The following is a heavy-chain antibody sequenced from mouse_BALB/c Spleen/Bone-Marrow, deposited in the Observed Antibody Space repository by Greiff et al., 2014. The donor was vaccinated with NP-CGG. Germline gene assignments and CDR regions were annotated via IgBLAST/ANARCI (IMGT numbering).Heavy chain of an antibody. Sequence: VQLKDSGAELAKPGASVKLSCTASGFNIKDTYMHWVKQRPERGLEWIGRIDPANGDTKYDPKFQGKATITADTSSNTAYLQLSSLTSEDTAVYYCTKPSFYYGSSYWYFDVWGAGTTVTVSS. J-gene: IGHJ1*01. CDR1: GFNIKDTY. CDR2: IDPANGDT. D-gene: IGHD1-1*01. V-gene: IGHV14-3*02. CDR3: TKPSFYYGSSYWYFDV.